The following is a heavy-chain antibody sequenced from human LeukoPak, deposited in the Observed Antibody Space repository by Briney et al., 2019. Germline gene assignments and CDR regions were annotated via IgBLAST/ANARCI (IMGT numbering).Heavy chain of an antibody. V-gene: IGHV1-2*02. CDR1: GYSFTDYH. D-gene: IGHD3-10*01. CDR3: ARGREIHGGSDTKLDDY. CDR2: ISPRSGDT. J-gene: IGHJ4*02. Sequence: GASVKVSCKASGYSFTDYHMHWVRQAPGQGLEWMGWISPRSGDTSYAQKFQGRVTMTRDTSINTVDMDLSGLTSDDTAVFYCARGREIHGGSDTKLDDYWGQGTLVTASS.